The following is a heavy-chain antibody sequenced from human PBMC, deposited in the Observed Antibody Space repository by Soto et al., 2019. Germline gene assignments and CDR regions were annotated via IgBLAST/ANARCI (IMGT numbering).Heavy chain of an antibody. Sequence: QVQLQESGPGLVKPSGTLSLTCAVSGGSISSSNWWSWVRQPPGKGLEWIGEIYHSGSTNYNPSLQSRVTISXXKXKXXFPLKLSSVTAADTAVYYCARDGDYGGNPRGWTDIWGQGTMVTVSS. J-gene: IGHJ3*02. D-gene: IGHD4-17*01. CDR3: ARDGDYGGNPRGWTDI. V-gene: IGHV4-4*02. CDR1: GGSISSSNW. CDR2: IYHSGST.